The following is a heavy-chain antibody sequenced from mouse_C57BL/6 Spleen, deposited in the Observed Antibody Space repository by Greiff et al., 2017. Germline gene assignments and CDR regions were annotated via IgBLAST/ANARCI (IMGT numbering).Heavy chain of an antibody. CDR3: ARIYYDYDEGRFPWFAY. CDR1: GYTFTDYY. J-gene: IGHJ3*01. Sequence: EVQLQQSGPELVKPGASVKISCKASGYTFTDYYMNWVKQSHGKSLEWIGDINPNNGGTSYNQKFKGKATLTVDKSSSTAYMELRSLTSEDSAVYYCARIYYDYDEGRFPWFAYWGQGTLVTVSA. V-gene: IGHV1-26*01. D-gene: IGHD2-4*01. CDR2: INPNNGGT.